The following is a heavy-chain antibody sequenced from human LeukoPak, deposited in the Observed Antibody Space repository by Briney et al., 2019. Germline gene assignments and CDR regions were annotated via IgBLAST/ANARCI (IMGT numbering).Heavy chain of an antibody. Sequence: SETLSLTCPVSGGSISGYYWSWIRQPPGKGLEWIGYIYYSGSTNYNPSLKSRVTISVDTSKNQFSLKLSSVTAADTAVYYCAGDQVYDFWSGNRGPYNWFDPWGQGTLVTVSS. CDR3: AGDQVYDFWSGNRGPYNWFDP. CDR2: IYYSGST. D-gene: IGHD3-3*01. V-gene: IGHV4-59*01. CDR1: GGSISGYY. J-gene: IGHJ5*02.